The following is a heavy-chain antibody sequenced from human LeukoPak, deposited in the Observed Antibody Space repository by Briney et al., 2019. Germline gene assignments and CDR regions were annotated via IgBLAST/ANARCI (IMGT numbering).Heavy chain of an antibody. D-gene: IGHD3-22*01. V-gene: IGHV4-4*07. CDR3: AGPGDYYDTGGYPY. CDR2: IHTSGNT. J-gene: IGHJ4*02. CDR1: GGSIAPYY. Sequence: SETLSLTCTVSGGSIAPYYWSWIRQPAGKGLEWIGRIHTSGNTNYNPSLKSRVTMPVDTSKNQFSLEVNSVTAADTAVYYCAGPGDYYDTGGYPYWGQGTLVTVSS.